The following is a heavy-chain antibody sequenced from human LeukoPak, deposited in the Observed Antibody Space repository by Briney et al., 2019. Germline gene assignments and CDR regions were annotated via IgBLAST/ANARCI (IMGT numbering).Heavy chain of an antibody. J-gene: IGHJ4*02. Sequence: GGSLSLSCAASGFTFSSYSTKWVRHAPGKGLEWVSSISSSSSYIYYADSVKGRFTISKDNAKNSLYLQMNSLRAEDTAVYYCARGKVGATPPRLNYWGQGTLVTVSS. V-gene: IGHV3-21*01. CDR3: ARGKVGATPPRLNY. CDR2: ISSSSSYI. D-gene: IGHD1-26*01. CDR1: GFTFSSYS.